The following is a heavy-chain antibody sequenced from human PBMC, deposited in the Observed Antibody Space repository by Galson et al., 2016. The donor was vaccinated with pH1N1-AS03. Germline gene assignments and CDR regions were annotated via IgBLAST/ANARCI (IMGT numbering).Heavy chain of an antibody. J-gene: IGHJ4*02. V-gene: IGHV1-18*01. Sequence: SVKVSCKASGYTFTTYGISWVRQAPGQGLEWMGWISAYYGDTHFAHKFQERVTLTRDTSTATAYMELRNLRSDDTAVYYCVRESEISGVVFFNYWGQGTLVPV. CDR3: VRESEISGVVFFNY. CDR1: GYTFTTYG. D-gene: IGHD3-3*01. CDR2: ISAYYGDT.